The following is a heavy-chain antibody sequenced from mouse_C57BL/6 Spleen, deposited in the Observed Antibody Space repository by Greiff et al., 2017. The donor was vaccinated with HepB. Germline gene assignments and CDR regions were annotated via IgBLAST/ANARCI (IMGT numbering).Heavy chain of an antibody. CDR2: IHPNSGST. CDR1: GYTFTSYW. V-gene: IGHV1-64*01. Sequence: QVQLQQPGAELVKPGASVKLSCKASGYTFTSYWMHWVKQRPGQGLEWIGMIHPNSGSTKYNEKFKSKATLTVDKSSSTAYMQLSSLTSEDSAVDYCAIYYYGSSHWYFDVWGTGTTVTVSS. CDR3: AIYYYGSSHWYFDV. J-gene: IGHJ1*03. D-gene: IGHD1-1*01.